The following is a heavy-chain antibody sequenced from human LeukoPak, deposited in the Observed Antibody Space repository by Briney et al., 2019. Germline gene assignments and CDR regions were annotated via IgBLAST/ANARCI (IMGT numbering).Heavy chain of an antibody. J-gene: IGHJ5*02. CDR3: ARGVELLWFGELLSPPNWFDP. D-gene: IGHD3-10*01. CDR2: IYPSGST. V-gene: IGHV4-4*07. Sequence: SETLSLTCTVSGGSISGYYWSWIRQPAGKGLEWIGRIYPSGSTNYNPSLKSRVTISVDTSKNQFSLKLSSVTAADTAVYYCARGVELLWFGELLSPPNWFDPWGQGTLVTVSS. CDR1: GGSISGYY.